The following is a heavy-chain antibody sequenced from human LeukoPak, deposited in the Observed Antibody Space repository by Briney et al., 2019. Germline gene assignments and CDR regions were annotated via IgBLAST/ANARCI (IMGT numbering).Heavy chain of an antibody. D-gene: IGHD2-15*01. CDR1: GFTFGDYA. CDR2: ISGSGGST. CDR3: AKDLYCSGGSCLVY. Sequence: GGSLRLSCTASGFTFGDYAMSWVRQAPGKGLEWVSAISGSGGSTYYADSVKGRFTISRDNSKNTLYLQMNSLRAEDTAVYYCAKDLYCSGGSCLVYWGQGTLVTVSS. V-gene: IGHV3-23*01. J-gene: IGHJ4*02.